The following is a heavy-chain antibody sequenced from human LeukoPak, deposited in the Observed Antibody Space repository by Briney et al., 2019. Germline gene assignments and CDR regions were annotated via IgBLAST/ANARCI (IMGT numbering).Heavy chain of an antibody. Sequence: GGSLRLSCAAYGFTFSKYWMLWVRQAPGKGLESVSRINTDGTVTTYADSVKGRFTVSRDNADNTMFLQMNSVRDEDTAVYYCETKQWLAPPPDSWGQGTPVTVSS. V-gene: IGHV3-74*01. CDR3: ETKQWLAPPPDS. D-gene: IGHD6-19*01. CDR2: INTDGTVT. J-gene: IGHJ4*02. CDR1: GFTFSKYW.